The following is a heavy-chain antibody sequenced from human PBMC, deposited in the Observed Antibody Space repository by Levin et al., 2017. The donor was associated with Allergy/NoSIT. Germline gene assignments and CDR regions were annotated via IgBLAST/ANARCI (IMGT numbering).Heavy chain of an antibody. CDR1: GASTNNFY. V-gene: IGHV4-59*08. J-gene: IGHJ4*02. D-gene: IGHD5-18*01. CDR2: IYYSGST. Sequence: SQTLSLTCSVSGASTNNFYWSWIRQPPGKGLEWIGYIYYSGSTNYNPSLKSRVTMSLDTSKNQLSLKLTSVTAADTAVYYCARRGLYSWGYLDYWGQGTLVTVSS. CDR3: ARRGLYSWGYLDY.